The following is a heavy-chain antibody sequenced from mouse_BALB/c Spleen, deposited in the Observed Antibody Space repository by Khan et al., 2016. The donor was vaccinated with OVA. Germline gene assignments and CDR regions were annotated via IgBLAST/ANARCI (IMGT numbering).Heavy chain of an antibody. CDR1: GFNIKDYY. J-gene: IGHJ3*01. V-gene: IGHV14-1*02. CDR2: IDTENGNT. Sequence: VQLKQSGAELVRPGALVNLSCKASGFNIKDYYMHWVQQRPEQGLEWIGWIDTENGNTIYAPKFQGKVSISSDTSFNTAYLQLSSLTSEDTAVFYCAGSDYTPWFAYWGQGTLVTVSA. D-gene: IGHD2-4*01. CDR3: AGSDYTPWFAY.